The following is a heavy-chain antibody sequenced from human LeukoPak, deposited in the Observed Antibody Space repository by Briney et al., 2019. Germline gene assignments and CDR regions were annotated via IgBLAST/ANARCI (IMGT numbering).Heavy chain of an antibody. J-gene: IGHJ4*02. V-gene: IGHV1-69*04. Sequence: ASVKVSCKASGGTFSSYAISWVRQAPGQGLEWMGRIIPILGIANYAQKFRGRVTITADKSTSTAYMELSSLRSEDTAVYYCARSRYYYGSGSYYPSHFDYWGQGTLVTVSS. CDR3: ARSRYYYGSGSYYPSHFDY. CDR2: IIPILGIA. D-gene: IGHD3-10*01. CDR1: GGTFSSYA.